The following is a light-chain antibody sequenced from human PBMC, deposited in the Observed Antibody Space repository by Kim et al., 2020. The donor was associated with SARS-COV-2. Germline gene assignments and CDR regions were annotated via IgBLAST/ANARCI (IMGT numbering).Light chain of an antibody. V-gene: IGKV1-17*01. Sequence: ASVEDRVTITCRASQDIRNDLGWYQQKPGKAPKRLIYAASSLQSGFPSMFSVSGSGTEFTLTISSLQPEDFATYYCLQHNGYPLTFGQGTKVDIK. CDR3: LQHNGYPLT. J-gene: IGKJ1*01. CDR2: AAS. CDR1: QDIRND.